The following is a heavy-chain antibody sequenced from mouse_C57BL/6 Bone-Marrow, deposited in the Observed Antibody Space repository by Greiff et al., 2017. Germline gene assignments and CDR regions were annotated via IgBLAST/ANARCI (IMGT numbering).Heavy chain of an antibody. CDR3: AREALTHDGYFDY. D-gene: IGHD2-3*01. CDR2: ISYDGSN. Sequence: EVKLQESGPGLVKPSQSLSLTCSVTGYSITSGYYWNWIRQFPGNKLEWMGYISYDGSNNYNTSLKNRISITRDTSKTQFFLKLNSVTTEDTATYYCAREALTHDGYFDYWGQGTTLTVSS. V-gene: IGHV3-6*01. CDR1: GYSITSGYY. J-gene: IGHJ2*01.